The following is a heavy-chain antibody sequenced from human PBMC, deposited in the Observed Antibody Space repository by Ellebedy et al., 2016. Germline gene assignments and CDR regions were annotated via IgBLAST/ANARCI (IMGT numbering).Heavy chain of an antibody. CDR1: GYTFTSYS. D-gene: IGHD3-10*01. CDR2: VNPDNGAT. V-gene: IGHV1-2*02. J-gene: IGHJ4*02. Sequence: ASVKVSCXVSGYTFTSYSIAWVRQAPGQGLEWMGWVNPDNGATNYAQKFHGRVTMTRDTSISTVWMELDSLKSDDTAIYYCVRDLWDGSDFWGPGSLVTASS. CDR3: VRDLWDGSDF.